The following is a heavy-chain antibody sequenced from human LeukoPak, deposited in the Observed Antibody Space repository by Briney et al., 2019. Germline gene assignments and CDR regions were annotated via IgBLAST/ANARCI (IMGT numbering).Heavy chain of an antibody. D-gene: IGHD4-17*01. J-gene: IGHJ6*02. Sequence: GGSLRLSCAASGFTFSSYAMHWVRQAPGKGLEWVAVISYDGSNKYYADSVKGRFTISRDNSKNTLYLQMNSLGAEDTAVYYCARDRMGAGDYVPYYYYGMDVWGQGTTVTVSS. CDR2: ISYDGSNK. CDR3: ARDRMGAGDYVPYYYYGMDV. CDR1: GFTFSSYA. V-gene: IGHV3-30-3*01.